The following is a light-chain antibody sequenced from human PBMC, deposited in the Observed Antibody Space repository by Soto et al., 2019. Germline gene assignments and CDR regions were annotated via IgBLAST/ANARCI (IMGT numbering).Light chain of an antibody. V-gene: IGKV3-11*01. CDR1: QNVGFY. Sequence: EIVLTQSPATLSLSPGERATLSCRASQNVGFYLAWYQQKPGQAPRLLIYDASNRATGIPDRFSGSGSGTDFTLTISSLEPEDFAVYHCQHRSDWPLTFGGGTKVEIK. CDR2: DAS. CDR3: QHRSDWPLT. J-gene: IGKJ4*01.